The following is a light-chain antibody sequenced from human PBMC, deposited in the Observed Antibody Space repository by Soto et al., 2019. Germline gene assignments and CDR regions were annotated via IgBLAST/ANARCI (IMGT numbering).Light chain of an antibody. CDR1: SSNIGSNT. CDR3: AAWDDRLNGPV. V-gene: IGLV1-44*01. CDR2: NND. J-gene: IGLJ3*02. Sequence: QSVLTQPPSASGTPGQRVTISCSGSSSNIGSNTVNWYQQVPGAAPKLLIYNNDHRPSGVPDRFSGSESGTSASLAISGLQSADEADYYCAAWDDRLNGPVFGGGTKVTV.